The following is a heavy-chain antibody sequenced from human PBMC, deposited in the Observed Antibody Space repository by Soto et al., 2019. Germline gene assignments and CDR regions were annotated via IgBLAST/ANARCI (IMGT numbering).Heavy chain of an antibody. Sequence: GGSLRLSCAASGFTFSSYWMSWVRQAPGKGLEWVANIKQDGSEKYYVDSVKGRFTISRDNAKNSLYLQMNSLRAGDTAVYYCARDAYYYDSSGYYNVFDDWGQGTLVTVSS. D-gene: IGHD3-22*01. CDR3: ARDAYYYDSSGYYNVFDD. CDR2: IKQDGSEK. CDR1: GFTFSSYW. V-gene: IGHV3-7*05. J-gene: IGHJ4*02.